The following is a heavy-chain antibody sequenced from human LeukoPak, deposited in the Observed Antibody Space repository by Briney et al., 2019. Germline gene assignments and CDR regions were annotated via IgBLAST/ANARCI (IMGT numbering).Heavy chain of an antibody. J-gene: IGHJ4*02. CDR3: AKDQYDGYGSVDY. CDR1: GFTVSSNY. CDR2: ISGSGGST. Sequence: GGSLRLSCAASGFTVSSNYMSWVRQAPGKGLEWVSAISGSGGSTYYADSVKGRFTISRDNSKNTLYLQMNSLRAEDTAVYYCAKDQYDGYGSVDYWGQGTLVTVSS. V-gene: IGHV3-23*01. D-gene: IGHD5-24*01.